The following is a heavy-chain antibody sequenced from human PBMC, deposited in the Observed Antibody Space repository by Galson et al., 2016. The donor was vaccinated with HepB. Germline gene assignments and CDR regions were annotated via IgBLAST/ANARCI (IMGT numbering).Heavy chain of an antibody. CDR2: IKHDGSEK. Sequence: SLRLSCAASGLTFSSYWMSWVRQAPGKGLEWVATIKHDGSEKYYVDSVRGRFTISRDNAKSSLLLQMNSLRAEDTAVYFCVRDGGSNIVVVPVWGQGTTVTVSS. CDR3: VRDGGSNIVVVPV. V-gene: IGHV3-7*01. J-gene: IGHJ6*02. CDR1: GLTFSSYW. D-gene: IGHD2-2*01.